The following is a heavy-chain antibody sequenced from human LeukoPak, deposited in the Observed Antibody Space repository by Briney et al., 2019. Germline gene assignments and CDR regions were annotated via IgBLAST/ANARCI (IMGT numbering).Heavy chain of an antibody. D-gene: IGHD5-12*01. V-gene: IGHV1-69*04. J-gene: IGHJ3*02. CDR1: GGTFSNYG. CDR2: IFPIFGIA. CDR3: ARALHPGFDERAAFDI. Sequence: GASVKVSCKASGGTFSNYGISWVRQAPGQGPEWMGRIFPIFGIANYAQKFQGRVTITADKSTSTSYMEVSSLRSEDTAVYYCARALHPGFDERAAFDIWGQGTMVTVSS.